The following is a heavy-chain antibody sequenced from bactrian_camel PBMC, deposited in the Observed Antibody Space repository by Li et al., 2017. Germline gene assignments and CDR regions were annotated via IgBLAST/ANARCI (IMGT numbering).Heavy chain of an antibody. D-gene: IGHD3*01. V-gene: IGHV3S42*01. J-gene: IGHJ7*01. CDR1: DFSRYC. Sequence: DVQLVESGGGSVEAGESLRLSCVGSDFSRYCMAWFRQVPGKDTEGVAAIDGDGNTSHAEPVKGRFTVSKDIAKKILYLQMNSLKPEDTAMYYCAADIDDCDSGLLAGGYYHGIDYWGRGTQVTVS. CDR2: IDGDGNT.